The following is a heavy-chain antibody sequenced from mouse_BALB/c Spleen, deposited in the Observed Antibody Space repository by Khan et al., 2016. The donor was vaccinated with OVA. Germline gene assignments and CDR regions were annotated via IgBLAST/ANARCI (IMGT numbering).Heavy chain of an antibody. Sequence: QVQLKQSGAELAKPGASVKMSCKASGYTFSNYWIHWVKQRPGQGLEWIGYINPSSGHTYYNQTFNDKATLTTDKSSSTAYMQLSSLTSEDSAVYYCARDRIDYWGQGTTLPGSS. CDR2: INPSSGHT. V-gene: IGHV1-7*01. CDR1: GYTFSNYW. J-gene: IGHJ2*01. CDR3: ARDRIDY.